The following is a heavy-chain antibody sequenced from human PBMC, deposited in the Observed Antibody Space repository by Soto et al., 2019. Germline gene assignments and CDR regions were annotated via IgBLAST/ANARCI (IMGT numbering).Heavy chain of an antibody. V-gene: IGHV3-74*01. CDR2: IQNDGSRT. CDR1: GFNFNYYW. J-gene: IGHJ3*01. D-gene: IGHD2-21*02. CDR3: ARGDGGGFDL. Sequence: GGSLRLSCAASGFNFNYYWMHWVRQAPGQGLVWVSHIQNDGSRTTYADSVKGRFTISRDNAKNTVYLQLNSLTVEETAVYYCARGDGGGFDLWGQGTTATVS.